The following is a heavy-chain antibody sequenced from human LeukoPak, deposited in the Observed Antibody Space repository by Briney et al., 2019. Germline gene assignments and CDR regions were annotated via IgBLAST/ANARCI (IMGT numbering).Heavy chain of an antibody. CDR3: ASSTLGIGEAFDI. V-gene: IGHV3-7*01. Sequence: GGSLRLSCAASGFTFTKYWMTWVRQAPGKGLEWVGNIKQDGSDKNYMDSVKGRFTISRDNTKNTLYLQMGSLRAEDMAVYYCASSTLGIGEAFDIWGQGTMVTVSS. CDR1: GFTFTKYW. CDR2: IKQDGSDK. D-gene: IGHD7-27*01. J-gene: IGHJ3*02.